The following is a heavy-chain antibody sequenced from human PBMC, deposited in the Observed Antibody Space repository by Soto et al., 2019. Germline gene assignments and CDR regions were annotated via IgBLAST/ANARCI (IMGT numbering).Heavy chain of an antibody. D-gene: IGHD2-15*01. V-gene: IGHV1-8*01. CDR1: GYTFTSYD. Sequence: ASVKVSCKASGYTFTSYDINWVRQATGQGLEWMGWMNPNSGNTGYAQKFQGRVTMTRNTSISTAYMELSSLRSEDTAVYYCAALGVCSGGSCYFNREWGQGTLVTVSS. CDR2: MNPNSGNT. CDR3: AALGVCSGGSCYFNRE. J-gene: IGHJ4*02.